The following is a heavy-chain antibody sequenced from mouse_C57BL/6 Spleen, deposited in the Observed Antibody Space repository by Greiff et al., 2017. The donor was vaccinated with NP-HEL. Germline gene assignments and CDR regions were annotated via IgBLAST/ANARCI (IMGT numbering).Heavy chain of an antibody. Sequence: EVKLQESGPGLVKPSQSLSLTCSVTGYSITSGYYWNWIRQFPGNKLEWMGYISYDGSNNYNPSLKNRISITRDTSKNQFFLKLNSVTTEDTATYYCARDSLDWYFEGWGTGTTVTASS. CDR2: ISYDGSN. CDR3: ARDSLDWYFEG. J-gene: IGHJ1*03. V-gene: IGHV3-6*01. CDR1: GYSITSGYY.